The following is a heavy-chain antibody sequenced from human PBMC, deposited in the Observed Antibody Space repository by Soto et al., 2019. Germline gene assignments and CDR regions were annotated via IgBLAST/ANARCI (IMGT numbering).Heavy chain of an antibody. J-gene: IGHJ5*02. V-gene: IGHV3-33*01. Sequence: QVQLVESGGGVVQPGRSLRLSCAASGFTFSSYGMHWVRQAPGKGLEWVAVIWYDGSNKYYADSVKGRFTISRDNSKNTLYLQMNSLRAEDTAVYYCARLYYYDSSGYFTWGQGTLVTVSS. CDR1: GFTFSSYG. CDR2: IWYDGSNK. CDR3: ARLYYYDSSGYFT. D-gene: IGHD3-22*01.